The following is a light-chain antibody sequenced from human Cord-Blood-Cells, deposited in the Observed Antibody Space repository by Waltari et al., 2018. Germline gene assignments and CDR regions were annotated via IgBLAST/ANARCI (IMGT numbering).Light chain of an antibody. V-gene: IGKV1-8*01. CDR3: QQYYSYPYT. CDR1: QGISSY. J-gene: IGKJ2*01. Sequence: AIRMNQSPSPLSAFTGSRVTITWRASQGISSYLAWYQQKPGKAPKLLIYAASTLQSGVPSRFSGSGSGTDFTLIISCLQSEDFATYYCQQYYSYPYTFGQGTKLEIK. CDR2: AAS.